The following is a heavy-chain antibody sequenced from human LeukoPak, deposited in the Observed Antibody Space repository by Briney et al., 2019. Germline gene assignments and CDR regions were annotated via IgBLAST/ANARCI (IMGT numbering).Heavy chain of an antibody. CDR1: GGSISSYY. CDR2: IYYSGST. V-gene: IGHV4-59*08. CDR3: ARGPRRGAGLFQH. Sequence: PSETLSLTCTVSGGSISSYYWSWVRQPPGKGLEWIGYIYYSGSTNYNPSLKSRVTISVDTSKNQFSRKLSSVTAADTAVYYCARGPRRGAGLFQHWGQGTLVTVSS. D-gene: IGHD1-26*01. J-gene: IGHJ1*01.